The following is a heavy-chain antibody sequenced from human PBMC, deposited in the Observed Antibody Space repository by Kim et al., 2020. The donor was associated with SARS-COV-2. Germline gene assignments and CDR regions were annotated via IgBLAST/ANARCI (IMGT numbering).Heavy chain of an antibody. Sequence: GATTDYAAPVKGRFTISRDDSKNTLYLQMNSLKTEDTAVYYCTTDFLEGSWGQGALVTVSS. J-gene: IGHJ5*02. CDR3: TTDFLEGS. D-gene: IGHD3-3*01. CDR2: GATT. V-gene: IGHV3-15*01.